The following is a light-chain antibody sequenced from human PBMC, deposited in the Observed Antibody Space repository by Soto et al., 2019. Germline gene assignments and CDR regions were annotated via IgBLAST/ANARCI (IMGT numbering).Light chain of an antibody. J-gene: IGLJ1*01. Sequence: QSALTQPASVSGSPGQSITISCTGTSSDVVGYNYVSWYQQHPGKAPKFMIYDVSNRPSGVSNRFSGSKSGNTASLTISGLQAEDEFDYYCSSYTTSNTRQIVFGTGTKVTVL. CDR3: SSYTTSNTRQIV. CDR2: DVS. CDR1: SSDVVGYNY. V-gene: IGLV2-14*01.